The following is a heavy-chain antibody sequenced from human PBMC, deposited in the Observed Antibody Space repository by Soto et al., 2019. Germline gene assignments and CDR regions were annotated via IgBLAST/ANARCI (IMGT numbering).Heavy chain of an antibody. CDR3: ARTDKFNSQSSGWANRFDY. D-gene: IGHD6-19*01. V-gene: IGHV3-23*01. J-gene: IGHJ4*02. Sequence: EVQLLESGGGLVHPGESLTLFCAASGFTFNNYAMTWVRQAPGKGLEWVSTLTSGGTTHYGDTVKGRFTISRDNSKSTVYLQMNRLRAEDTAVYYCARTDKFNSQSSGWANRFDYWGQGTLVSVSS. CDR1: GFTFNNYA. CDR2: LTSGGTT.